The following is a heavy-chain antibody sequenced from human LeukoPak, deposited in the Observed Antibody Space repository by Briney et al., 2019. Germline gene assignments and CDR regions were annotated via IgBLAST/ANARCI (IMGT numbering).Heavy chain of an antibody. Sequence: GGSLRLSCAASGITASNNYMTWVRQAPGKGLEWVSIINTDGSTNYADSVRGRCIISRDESKNTLYLQMNSLRVDDTALYFCARDFAAAYYFDYWGQGALVTVSS. CDR3: ARDFAAAYYFDY. CDR2: INTDGST. CDR1: GITASNNY. D-gene: IGHD6-13*01. V-gene: IGHV3-66*01. J-gene: IGHJ4*02.